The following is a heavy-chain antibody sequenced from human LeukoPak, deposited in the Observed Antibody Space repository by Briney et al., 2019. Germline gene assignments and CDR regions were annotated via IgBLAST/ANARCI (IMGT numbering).Heavy chain of an antibody. CDR2: ISAYNGNT. CDR1: GYTFTSYG. V-gene: IGHV1-18*01. D-gene: IGHD6-19*01. J-gene: IGHJ4*02. CDR3: ARTEQWLVPHTFDY. Sequence: ASVKVSCKASGYTFTSYGISWVRQAPGQGLEWMGWISAYNGNTNYAQKLQGRVTMTTDTSTSTAYMELRSLRSDDTAVYYCARTEQWLVPHTFDYWGQGTLVTVSS.